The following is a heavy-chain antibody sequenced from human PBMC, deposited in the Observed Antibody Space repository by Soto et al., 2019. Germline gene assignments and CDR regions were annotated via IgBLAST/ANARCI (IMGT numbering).Heavy chain of an antibody. CDR2: ISYDGSNK. Sequence: ESVGGVVQPGRSLRLSCAASGFTFSSYGMHWVRQAPGKGLEWVAVISYDGSNKYYADSVKGRFTISRDNSKNTLYLQMNSLRAEDTAVYYCAKDRPTDYDFWSGYFLYWGQGTLVTVSS. CDR3: AKDRPTDYDFWSGYFLY. D-gene: IGHD3-3*01. CDR1: GFTFSSYG. V-gene: IGHV3-30*18. J-gene: IGHJ4*02.